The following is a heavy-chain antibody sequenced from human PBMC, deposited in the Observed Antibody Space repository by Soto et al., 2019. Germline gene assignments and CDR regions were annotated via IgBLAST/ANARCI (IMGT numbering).Heavy chain of an antibody. V-gene: IGHV1-69*04. CDR1: GGTFSSYA. CDR2: IIPILGIA. J-gene: IGHJ4*02. CDR3: ARDSRGSSVAIFDY. D-gene: IGHD6-6*01. Sequence: SVKVSCKASGGTFSSYAISWVRQAPGQGLEWMGRIIPILGIANYAQKFQGRVTITADKSTSTAYMELSSLRSEDTAVYYCARDSRGSSVAIFDYWGQGTLVTVS.